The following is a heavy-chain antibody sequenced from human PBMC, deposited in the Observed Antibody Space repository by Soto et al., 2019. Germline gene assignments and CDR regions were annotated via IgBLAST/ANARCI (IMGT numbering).Heavy chain of an antibody. Sequence: QSCSLTGAISWDGVSSNSAAWNWIRQSPSRGLEWLGRTYYRSKWYNDYAVSVKSRITINPDTSKNQFSLQLNSVTPEDTAVYYCARVSSSGWYRTGQHYYYGMDVWGQGTTVTVSS. CDR1: WDGVSSNSAA. J-gene: IGHJ6*02. D-gene: IGHD6-19*01. CDR2: TYYRSKWYN. CDR3: ARVSSSGWYRTGQHYYYGMDV. V-gene: IGHV6-1*01.